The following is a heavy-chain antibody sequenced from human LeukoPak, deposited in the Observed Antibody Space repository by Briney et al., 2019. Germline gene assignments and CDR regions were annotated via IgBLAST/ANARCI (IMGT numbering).Heavy chain of an antibody. V-gene: IGHV3-30*02. CDR2: IQYDGSNT. J-gene: IGHJ1*01. Sequence: GESLRLSWAASGFIFSNYGMHWVRQAPDKVLEWVAFIQYDGSNTYYVDFVKGRFTISRDNSNTTLYLQMNRLRAEDTAVYYCARTLVSSWVGAQWGQGNLVPVSS. D-gene: IGHD3-10*01. CDR1: GFIFSNYG. CDR3: ARTLVSSWVGAQ.